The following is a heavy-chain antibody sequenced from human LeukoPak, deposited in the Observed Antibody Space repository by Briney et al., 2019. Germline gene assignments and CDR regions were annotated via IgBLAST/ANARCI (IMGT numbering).Heavy chain of an antibody. CDR2: INPNSGGT. CDR3: ATAAVSKVDAFDL. CDR1: GYTFTGYY. V-gene: IGHV1-2*02. Sequence: ASVKVSCKASGYTFTGYYMHWVRQAPGQGLEWVGWINPNSGGTNYAQNFQGRVTMTRDTSISTAYMELSRLRSDDTAVYYCATAAVSKVDAFDLWGQGTMVTVSS. D-gene: IGHD6-13*01. J-gene: IGHJ3*01.